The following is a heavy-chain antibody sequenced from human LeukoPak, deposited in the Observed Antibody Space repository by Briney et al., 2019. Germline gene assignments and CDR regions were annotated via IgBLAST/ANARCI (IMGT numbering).Heavy chain of an antibody. V-gene: IGHV3-13*04. D-gene: IGHD6-19*01. CDR1: GFTFSNYD. CDR2: IGTVFDT. Sequence: PGGSLRLSCAASGFTFSNYDMHWVRQAPGKGLEWVSFIGTVFDTSYPGSVKGRFTISRGNAKNSVYLQMNSLRAGDTAVYYCARAGGSSGWYGFDPWGQGTLVTVSS. J-gene: IGHJ5*02. CDR3: ARAGGSSGWYGFDP.